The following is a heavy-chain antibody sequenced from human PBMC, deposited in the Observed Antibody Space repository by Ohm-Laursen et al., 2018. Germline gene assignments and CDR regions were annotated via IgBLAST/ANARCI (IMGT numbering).Heavy chain of an antibody. CDR2: ISGTGSVI. Sequence: SLRLSCSASGFTFSSYEMNWVRQAPGTGLEWVSYISGTGSVIYYADAVKGRFTISRDNAKNSLFLQMNSLTVDDTAVYYCARVQQGRTEEDSWGQGTLVTVSS. J-gene: IGHJ4*02. D-gene: IGHD1-14*01. CDR1: GFTFSSYE. V-gene: IGHV3-48*03. CDR3: ARVQQGRTEEDS.